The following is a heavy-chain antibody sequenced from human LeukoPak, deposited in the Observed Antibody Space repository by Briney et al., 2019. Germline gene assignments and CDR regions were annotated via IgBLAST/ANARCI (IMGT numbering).Heavy chain of an antibody. CDR3: ARVRAAYYYGMDV. V-gene: IGHV3-48*03. Sequence: PGGSLRLSCAASGFTFSSYEMNWVRQAPGKGLEWVSYISSSGSATYYADSVRGRFTVSRDNAENSLSLQMNSLRAEDTAVYYCARVRAAYYYGMDVWGRGTTVTVSS. J-gene: IGHJ6*02. CDR1: GFTFSSYE. CDR2: ISSSGSAT.